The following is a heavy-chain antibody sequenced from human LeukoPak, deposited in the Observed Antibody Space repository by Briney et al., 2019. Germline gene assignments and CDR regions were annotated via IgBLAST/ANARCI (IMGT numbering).Heavy chain of an antibody. CDR1: GFSFSSYG. J-gene: IGHJ4*02. D-gene: IGHD5-18*01. Sequence: GGSLRLSCAASGFSFSSYGMHWVRQAPGKGLEWVAIVSNDGSTKYYADSVEGRFTISRDNSKNTLYLQMYSLRAEDSAVYYCAKDEGNTALFTHYFDYWGQGTLVTVSS. CDR3: AKDEGNTALFTHYFDY. CDR2: VSNDGSTK. V-gene: IGHV3-30*18.